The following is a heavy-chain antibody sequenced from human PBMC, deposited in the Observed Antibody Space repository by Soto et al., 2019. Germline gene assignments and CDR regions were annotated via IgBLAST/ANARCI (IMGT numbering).Heavy chain of an antibody. V-gene: IGHV4-61*01. CDR3: ASYSMGLVFPFSFDY. J-gene: IGHJ4*02. Sequence: QVQLQESGPGLVKPSETLSLTCNVSGGSVSSGSYFWSWIRQPPGKGLEWIGYIYYSGSTNYSPSLKSRVTISVDTSKNQFSLKLSSVTAADTAVYYCASYSMGLVFPFSFDYWGQGTLVTVSS. CDR1: GGSVSSGSYF. D-gene: IGHD1-26*01. CDR2: IYYSGST.